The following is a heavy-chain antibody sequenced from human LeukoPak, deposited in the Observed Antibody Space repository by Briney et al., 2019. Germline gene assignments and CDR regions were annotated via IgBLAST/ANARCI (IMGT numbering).Heavy chain of an antibody. V-gene: IGHV3-30*04. CDR1: GFTFSSYA. Sequence: PGGSLRLSCAASGFTFSSYAMHWVRQAPGKGLEWVAVISYDGSNKYYADSVKGRFTISRDNSKNTLYLQMNSLRAEDTAVYYCAPDIVVVPAAMPAFGYWGQGTLVTVSS. CDR3: APDIVVVPAAMPAFGY. J-gene: IGHJ4*02. D-gene: IGHD2-2*01. CDR2: ISYDGSNK.